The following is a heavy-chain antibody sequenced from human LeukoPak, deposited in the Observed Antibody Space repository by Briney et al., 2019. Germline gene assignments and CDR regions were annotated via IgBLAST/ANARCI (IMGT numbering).Heavy chain of an antibody. J-gene: IGHJ5*02. CDR3: AHRLGHIVVVPAAMGPGWFDP. V-gene: IGHV2-5*01. Sequence: SGPTLVNPTQTLTLTCTFSGFSLSTSGVGVGWIRQPPGKALEWLALIYWNDDKRYSPSLKSRLTITKDTSKNQVVLTMTNMDPVDTATYYCAHRLGHIVVVPAAMGPGWFDPWGQGTLVTVSS. CDR1: GFSLSTSGVG. D-gene: IGHD2-2*01. CDR2: IYWNDDK.